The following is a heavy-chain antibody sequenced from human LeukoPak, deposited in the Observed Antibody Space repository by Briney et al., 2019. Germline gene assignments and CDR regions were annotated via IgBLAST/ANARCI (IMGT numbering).Heavy chain of an antibody. CDR1: AFTSSSYW. D-gene: IGHD4-23*01. V-gene: IGHV3-7*01. J-gene: IGHJ4*02. CDR2: IKEDGSEI. Sequence: PGGSLRLSCEASAFTSSSYWMSWVRQAPGKGLERVANIKEDGSEINYVDSVKVRFTISRDNAKNSLFLQMNSLRVEDTAVYYCARDRGYSSFDYWGQGTLVTVSS. CDR3: ARDRGYSSFDY.